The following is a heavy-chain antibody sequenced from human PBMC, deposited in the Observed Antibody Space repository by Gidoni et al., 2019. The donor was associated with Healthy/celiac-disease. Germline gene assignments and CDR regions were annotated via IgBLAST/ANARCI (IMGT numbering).Heavy chain of an antibody. D-gene: IGHD6-19*01. CDR1: GFRLGSYA. CDR2: ISGSGNKT. J-gene: IGHJ4*02. CDR3: ARDRRGSGWYEY. V-gene: IGHV3-23*01. Sequence: EVQLLESGGGLVQPGGSLRLSCAASGFRLGSYAMSGVRQGPGKGLEWVSDISGSGNKTYYADSVRGRFTISRDNSENTVYLQMNSLRVDDTAMYFCARDRRGSGWYEYWGQGTLVTVSS.